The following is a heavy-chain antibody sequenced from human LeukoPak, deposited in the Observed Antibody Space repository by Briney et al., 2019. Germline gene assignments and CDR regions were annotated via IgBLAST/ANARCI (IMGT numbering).Heavy chain of an antibody. CDR2: IYPSGST. CDR1: GDSISSYY. J-gene: IGHJ4*02. CDR3: VRVPRDILTGYIIGFDY. Sequence: SETLSLTCTVSGDSISSYYWSWIRQPPGKGLEWIGYIYPSGSTNYNPSLRSRVAISVDTSKNQFSLKLSSVTAADTAVYYCVRVPRDILTGYIIGFDYWGQGTLVTVSS. D-gene: IGHD3-9*01. V-gene: IGHV4-59*01.